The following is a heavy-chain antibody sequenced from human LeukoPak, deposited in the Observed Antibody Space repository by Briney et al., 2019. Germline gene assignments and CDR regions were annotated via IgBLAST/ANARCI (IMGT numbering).Heavy chain of an antibody. J-gene: IGHJ4*02. CDR2: IYHSGST. Sequence: SETLSLTCAVYGGSFSGYYWSWIRQPPGKGLEWIGSIYHSGSTYYNPSLKSRVTISVDTSKNQFSLKLSSVTAADTAVYYCARRGGSYSYYFDYWGQGTLVTVSS. D-gene: IGHD1-26*01. CDR1: GGSFSGYY. V-gene: IGHV4-34*01. CDR3: ARRGGSYSYYFDY.